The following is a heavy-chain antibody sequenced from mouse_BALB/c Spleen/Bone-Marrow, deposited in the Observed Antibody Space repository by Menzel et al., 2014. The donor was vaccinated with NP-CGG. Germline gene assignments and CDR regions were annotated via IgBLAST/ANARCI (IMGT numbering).Heavy chain of an antibody. CDR1: GFSLTSYG. CDR2: IWSGGST. Sequence: QVQLQQPGPGLVQPSQSLSITCTVSGFSLTSYGVHWVRQSPGKGLEWLGVIWSGGSTDYNAPFMSRLNISKVNSKSQVFFKMNSLQANDTAIYYCARNPIRRNAMDYWGQGTSVTVSS. CDR3: ARNPIRRNAMDY. J-gene: IGHJ4*01. V-gene: IGHV2-2*02.